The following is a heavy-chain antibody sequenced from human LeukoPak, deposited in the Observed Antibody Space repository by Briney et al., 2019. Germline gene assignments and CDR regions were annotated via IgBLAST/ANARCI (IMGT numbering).Heavy chain of an antibody. CDR3: ARVWGYYYGSGWYYYYGMDV. CDR1: GGTFSSYA. V-gene: IGHV1-69*04. CDR2: IIPILGIA. Sequence: GASVKVSCKASGGTFSSYAISWVRQAPGQGLEWMGRIIPILGIANYAQKFQGRVTITADKSTGTAYMELSSLRSEDTAVYYCARVWGYYYGSGWYYYYGMDVWGQGTTVTVSS. J-gene: IGHJ6*02. D-gene: IGHD3-10*01.